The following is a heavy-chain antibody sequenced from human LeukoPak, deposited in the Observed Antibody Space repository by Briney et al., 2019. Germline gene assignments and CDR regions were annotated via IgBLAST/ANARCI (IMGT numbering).Heavy chain of an antibody. CDR3: ARGGSYGGNSGDWFDP. CDR1: GGSISSYY. D-gene: IGHD4-23*01. J-gene: IGHJ5*02. Sequence: SETLSLTCTVSGGSISSYYWSWIRQPAGKGLEWIGRIYTSGSTNYNPSLKSRVTMSVDTSKNQFSLKLSSVTAADTAVYYCARGGSYGGNSGDWFDPWGQGTLVTVSS. V-gene: IGHV4-4*07. CDR2: IYTSGST.